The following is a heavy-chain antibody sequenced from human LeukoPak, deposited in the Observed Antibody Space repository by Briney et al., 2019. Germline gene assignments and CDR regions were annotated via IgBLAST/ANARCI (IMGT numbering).Heavy chain of an antibody. CDR2: INTNTGNP. J-gene: IGHJ5*02. V-gene: IGHV7-4-1*02. CDR3: ARDPNWNYGHNWFDP. CDR1: GYTFTSYA. D-gene: IGHD1-7*01. Sequence: GASVKVSCKASGYTFTSYAMNWVRQAPGQGLEWMGWINTNTGNPTYAQGFTGRFVFSLDTSDSTAYLQISSLKAEDTAVYYCARDPNWNYGHNWFDPWGQGTLVTVSS.